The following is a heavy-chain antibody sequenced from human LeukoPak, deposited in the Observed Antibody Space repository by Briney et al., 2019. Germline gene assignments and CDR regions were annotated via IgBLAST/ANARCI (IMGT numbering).Heavy chain of an antibody. J-gene: IGHJ6*03. CDR3: ARGRGASSGSGSHGTTSSYYMDV. CDR2: INTNTGNP. CDR1: GYTFTTYP. Sequence: ASVKVSCKASGYTFTTYPMNWVRQAPGQGFEWMGWINTNTGNPTYAQGFTGRFVFSLDTSVSTAHLQISSLKAEDTAVYFCARGRGASSGSGSHGTTSSYYMDVWGKGTTVTVSS. V-gene: IGHV7-4-1*02. D-gene: IGHD3-10*01.